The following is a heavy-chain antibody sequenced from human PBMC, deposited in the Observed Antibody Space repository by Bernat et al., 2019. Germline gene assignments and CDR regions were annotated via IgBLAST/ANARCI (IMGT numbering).Heavy chain of an antibody. CDR3: AKDGQGLTYYFDY. Sequence: VQLLESGGGLVQPGGSLRLSCAASGFTFSGYGMHWVRQAPGKGLEWVAVISNDGSNKSYADSVKGRFTISRDNSKNSLYLQMNSLRAEDTAVYYCAKDGQGLTYYFDYWGQGIVVTVSS. V-gene: IGHV3-30*18. CDR2: ISNDGSNK. CDR1: GFTFSGYG. J-gene: IGHJ4*02.